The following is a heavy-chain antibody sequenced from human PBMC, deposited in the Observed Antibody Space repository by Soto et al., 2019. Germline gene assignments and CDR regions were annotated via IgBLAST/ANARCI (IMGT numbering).Heavy chain of an antibody. D-gene: IGHD5-18*01. CDR2: IYYSGST. V-gene: IGHV4-59*01. J-gene: IGHJ2*01. CDR3: AREEMGYSYELAVPGSFDL. CDR1: GGSISSYY. Sequence: SETLSLTCTVSGGSISSYYWSWMRQPPGKGLEWIGYIYYSGSTNYNPSLKSRVTISVDTSKNQFSLKLSSVTAADTAVYYCAREEMGYSYELAVPGSFDLWGRGTLVTVSS.